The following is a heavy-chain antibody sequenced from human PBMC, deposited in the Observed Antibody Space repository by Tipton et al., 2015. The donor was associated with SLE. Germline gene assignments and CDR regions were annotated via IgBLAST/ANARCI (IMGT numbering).Heavy chain of an antibody. CDR3: AREPGPEEGIAAAGPADY. CDR2: ISAYNGNT. Sequence: SCAASGFTFSSYAMSWVRQAPGQGLEWMGWISAYNGNTNYAQKLQGRVTMTTDTSTSTAYMELRSLRSDDTAVYYCAREPGPEEGIAAAGPADYWGQGTLVTVSS. D-gene: IGHD6-13*01. V-gene: IGHV1-18*01. J-gene: IGHJ4*02. CDR1: GFTFSSYA.